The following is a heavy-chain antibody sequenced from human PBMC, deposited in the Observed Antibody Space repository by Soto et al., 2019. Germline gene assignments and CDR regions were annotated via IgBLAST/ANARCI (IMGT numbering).Heavy chain of an antibody. CDR1: GFTFSTST. Sequence: EVQLVESGGGLVKPGGSLRLSCAASGFTFSTSTMNWVRQAPGQGLEWVSSISSSSTYTYYAASVKGRFTISRDNAKNSLYLKMNGLRAEDTAVYYCARVGSPGYCSGGYCPPPDYWGQGTLVTVSS. CDR2: ISSSSTYT. D-gene: IGHD2-15*01. V-gene: IGHV3-21*02. CDR3: ARVGSPGYCSGGYCPPPDY. J-gene: IGHJ4*02.